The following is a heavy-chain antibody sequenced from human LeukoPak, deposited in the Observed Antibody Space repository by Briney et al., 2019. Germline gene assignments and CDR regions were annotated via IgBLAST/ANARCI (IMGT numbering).Heavy chain of an antibody. CDR3: ARGVGGSYLFDY. V-gene: IGHV3-33*08. J-gene: IGHJ4*02. Sequence: GGSLRLSCAASGLTFSNYGMHWVRQAPGKGLEWVAVIWYDGTNKYYADSVKGRFTISRDNSKNTLYLQMNSLRAEDTAVYYCARGVGGSYLFDYWGQGTLVTVSS. CDR1: GLTFSNYG. D-gene: IGHD1-26*01. CDR2: IWYDGTNK.